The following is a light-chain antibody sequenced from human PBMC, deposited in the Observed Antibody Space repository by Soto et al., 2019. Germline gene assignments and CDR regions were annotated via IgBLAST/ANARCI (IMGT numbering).Light chain of an antibody. CDR2: DAS. V-gene: IGKV3-15*01. J-gene: IGKJ1*01. Sequence: MTQSPATLSVFPGERATVSWRASQSLGSNLAWYQKKPGQAPRLLIYDASTRATGIPARFSGSGSGTEFTLTLSSLQSEDFAVYYCQQFNNWPRTVGQGTKVDIK. CDR3: QQFNNWPRT. CDR1: QSLGSN.